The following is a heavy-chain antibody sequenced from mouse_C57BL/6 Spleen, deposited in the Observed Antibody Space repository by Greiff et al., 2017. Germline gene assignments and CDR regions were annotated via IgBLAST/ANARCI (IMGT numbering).Heavy chain of an antibody. CDR2: IDPEDGDT. Sequence: DVQLQESGAELVRPGASVKLSCTASGFNIKDYYMHWVKQRPEQGLEWIGRIDPEDGDTEYAPKFQGKATMTADTSSNTAYLQLSSLTSEDTAVYYCTTGYGSSHYFDYWGQGTTLTVSS. CDR1: GFNIKDYY. V-gene: IGHV14-1*01. D-gene: IGHD1-1*01. CDR3: TTGYGSSHYFDY. J-gene: IGHJ2*01.